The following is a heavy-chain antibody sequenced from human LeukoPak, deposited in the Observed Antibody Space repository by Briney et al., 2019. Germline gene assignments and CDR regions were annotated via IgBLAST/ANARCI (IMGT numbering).Heavy chain of an antibody. CDR1: GGTFSSYA. CDR3: ARDVAAATTDY. Sequence: ASVKVFCKASGGTFSSYAISWVRQAPGQGLEWMGWINPNSGGTNYAQKFQGRVTMTRDTSISTAYMELSRLRSDDTAVYYCARDVAAATTDYWGQGTLVTVSS. J-gene: IGHJ4*02. V-gene: IGHV1-2*02. D-gene: IGHD6-13*01. CDR2: INPNSGGT.